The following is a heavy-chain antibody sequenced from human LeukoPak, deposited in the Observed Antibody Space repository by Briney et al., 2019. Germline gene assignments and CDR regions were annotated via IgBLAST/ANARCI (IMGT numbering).Heavy chain of an antibody. CDR2: INTNTGNP. Sequence: GASVKVSCKASGYTFTSYAMNWVRQAPGQGLEWMGWINTNTGNPTYAQGFTGRFVFSLDTSVSTAYLQISSLKAEDTAVYYCVRGHYDFWSGSSRFDPWGQGTLVTVSS. J-gene: IGHJ5*02. CDR1: GYTFTSYA. D-gene: IGHD3-3*01. V-gene: IGHV7-4-1*02. CDR3: VRGHYDFWSGSSRFDP.